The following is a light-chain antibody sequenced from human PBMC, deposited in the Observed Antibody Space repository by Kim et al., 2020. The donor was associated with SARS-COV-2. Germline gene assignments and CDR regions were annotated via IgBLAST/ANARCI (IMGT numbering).Light chain of an antibody. CDR1: SSNIVAGYD. V-gene: IGLV1-40*01. CDR3: QSYDSSLSGYV. J-gene: IGLJ1*01. Sequence: QSVLTQPPSVSGAPGQRVTISCTGSSSNIVAGYDVHWYQQLPGTAPRLLIYGTSNRPSGVPDRFSVSKSGTSASLAITGLQAEDEADYYCQSYDSSLSGYVFGTGTKVTVL. CDR2: GTS.